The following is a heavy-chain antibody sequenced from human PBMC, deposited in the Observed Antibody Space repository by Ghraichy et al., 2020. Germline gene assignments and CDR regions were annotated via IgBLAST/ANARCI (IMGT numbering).Heavy chain of an antibody. CDR1: GDSISSNSDY. CDR2: LYSDGRT. V-gene: IGHV4-39*01. Sequence: SETLSLTCTVSGDSISSNSDYWCWIRQPPGKGLAWIVSLYSDGRTYYNPSLKSRVIISVDTSKKKFSLRLSSVTAADKAVYYCAKRVLVTRNYFDYWCQGTLVTVSS. D-gene: IGHD3-3*02. CDR3: AKRVLVTRNYFDY. J-gene: IGHJ4*02.